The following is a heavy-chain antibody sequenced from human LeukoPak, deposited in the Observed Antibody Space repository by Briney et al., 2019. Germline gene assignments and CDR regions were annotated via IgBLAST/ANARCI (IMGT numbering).Heavy chain of an antibody. D-gene: IGHD5-18*01. V-gene: IGHV4-59*11. CDR1: GGSISSHY. CDR2: IYYSRST. J-gene: IGHJ4*02. Sequence: PGSLSLTRTVSGGSISSHYWSWVPQPPGKGLEWIGYIYYSRSTNYNPSLRSRVTISVDTSKNQCSLKLSSVTAADTAVYYCARGGYSYGSVDYGGQGTLVTVPS. CDR3: ARGGYSYGSVDY.